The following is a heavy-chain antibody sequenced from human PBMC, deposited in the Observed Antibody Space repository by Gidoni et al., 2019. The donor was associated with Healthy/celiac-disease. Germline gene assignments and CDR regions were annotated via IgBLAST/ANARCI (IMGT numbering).Heavy chain of an antibody. Sequence: QVQLQQWGAGLLKPSETLSLTCAVYGGSFIGYYWSWIRQPPGKGLEWIGEINHSGSTNYNPSLKSRVTISVDTSKNQFSLKLSSVTAADTAVYYCARGRSYYDSSGYSPIDYWGQGTLVTVSS. CDR1: GGSFIGYY. D-gene: IGHD3-22*01. CDR2: INHSGST. V-gene: IGHV4-34*01. J-gene: IGHJ4*02. CDR3: ARGRSYYDSSGYSPIDY.